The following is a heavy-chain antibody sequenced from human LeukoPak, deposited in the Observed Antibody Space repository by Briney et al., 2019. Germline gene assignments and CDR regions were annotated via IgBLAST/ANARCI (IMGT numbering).Heavy chain of an antibody. CDR3: ARGLYSNQVNWFDP. J-gene: IGHJ5*02. V-gene: IGHV1-2*02. D-gene: IGHD4-11*01. CDR2: INPNSGGT. Sequence: ASVRVSCKTSGYTFSGYYMHPVGQAPGQGLEWLGWINPNSGGTNYAQKFQGRVTMTRDTSISTAYMELSGLRSDDTAVYHCARGLYSNQVNWFDPGGQVTLVTVSS. CDR1: GYTFSGYY.